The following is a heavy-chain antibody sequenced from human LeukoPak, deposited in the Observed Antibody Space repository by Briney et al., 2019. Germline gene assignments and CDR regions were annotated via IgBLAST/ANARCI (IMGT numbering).Heavy chain of an antibody. J-gene: IGHJ3*02. D-gene: IGHD3-22*01. CDR1: GASISSGTYY. Sequence: ASETLSLTCTVSGASISSGTYYWSWIRQPPGKGLEWIGYIYHNGSTYYNPSLKSRVTISLDRSKNHFSLRLSSVTAADTAVYYCATSTEVITANDAFDIWGQGTMVTVSS. CDR2: IYHNGST. CDR3: ATSTEVITANDAFDI. V-gene: IGHV4-30-2*01.